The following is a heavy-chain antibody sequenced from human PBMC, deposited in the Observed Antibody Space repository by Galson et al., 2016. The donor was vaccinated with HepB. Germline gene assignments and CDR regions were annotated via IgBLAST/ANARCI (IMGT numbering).Heavy chain of an antibody. J-gene: IGHJ6*02. D-gene: IGHD3-22*01. Sequence: SVKVSCKASDFIFTSYAFSWVRQAPGQGLEWMGWVSAHNGNTEYAQKSQGRVTMFTDTSTSTAYMELRGLRSDDTAVYSCARTDYYDTSDFYAPNYYNGMDVWGQGTTVTVSS. CDR3: ARTDYYDTSDFYAPNYYNGMDV. CDR1: DFIFTSYA. CDR2: VSAHNGNT. V-gene: IGHV1-18*01.